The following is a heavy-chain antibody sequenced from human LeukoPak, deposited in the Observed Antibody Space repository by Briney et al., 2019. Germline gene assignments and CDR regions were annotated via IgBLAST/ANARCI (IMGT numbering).Heavy chain of an antibody. CDR2: ISWNSGSI. D-gene: IGHD5-18*01. Sequence: GGSLRLSCAASGFTFDDYAMHWVRQAPGKGLEWVSGISWNSGSIGYADSVKGRFTISRDNAENSLYLQMNSLRAEDTALYYCAKDKGDTAMVTRFDYWGQGTLVTVSS. CDR1: GFTFDDYA. V-gene: IGHV3-9*01. CDR3: AKDKGDTAMVTRFDY. J-gene: IGHJ4*02.